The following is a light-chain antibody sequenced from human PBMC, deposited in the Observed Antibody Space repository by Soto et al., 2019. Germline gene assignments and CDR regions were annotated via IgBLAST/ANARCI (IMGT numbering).Light chain of an antibody. V-gene: IGLV4-69*01. CDR1: SGHSSYA. Sequence: QSVLTQSPSASASLGASVKLTCTLSSGHSSYAIAWHQQLPEKGPRYLMNVNSDGSHNKGDGIPDRFSGSSSWTERYLTISSLQSEDEADYYCQTWGTGIWVFGGGTKLTVL. CDR3: QTWGTGIWV. J-gene: IGLJ3*02. CDR2: VNSDGSH.